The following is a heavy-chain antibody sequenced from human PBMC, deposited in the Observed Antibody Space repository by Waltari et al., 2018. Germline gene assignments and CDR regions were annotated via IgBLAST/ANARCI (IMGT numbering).Heavy chain of an antibody. Sequence: QVQLQESGPGLVKPSETLSLTCTVSGASISSSHWSWNRQPAGKGLGWIGRISPRGTPNYSPSLKSRVTISVDTSKNQVSLKLSSVTAADTAVYYCAKGPHCGGDCYYGPWGQGTLVTVSS. J-gene: IGHJ5*02. V-gene: IGHV4-4*07. CDR2: ISPRGTP. CDR3: AKGPHCGGDCYYGP. CDR1: GASISSSH. D-gene: IGHD2-21*01.